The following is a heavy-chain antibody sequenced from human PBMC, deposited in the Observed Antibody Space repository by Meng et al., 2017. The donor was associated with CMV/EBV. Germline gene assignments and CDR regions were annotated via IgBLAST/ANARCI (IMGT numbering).Heavy chain of an antibody. CDR2: IYYSGST. CDR1: GGSISSSSYY. CDR3: ASSAYDFWSGYGWFDP. Sequence: SETLSLTCTVSGGSISSSSYYWGWIRQPPGKGLEWIGSIYYSGSTYYSPSLKSRVTISVDTSKNQFSLKLSSVTAADTAVYYCASSAYDFWSGYGWFDPWGQGTLVTVSS. V-gene: IGHV4-39*07. J-gene: IGHJ5*02. D-gene: IGHD3-3*01.